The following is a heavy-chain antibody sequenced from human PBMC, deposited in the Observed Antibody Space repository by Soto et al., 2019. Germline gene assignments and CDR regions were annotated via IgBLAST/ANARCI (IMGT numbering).Heavy chain of an antibody. Sequence: PGGSLRLSCAASGCAFSGDYRSWIRQAPGKGLEWVSYISSSGSTIYYADSVKGRFTISRDNAKNSLYLQMNSLRAEDTAVYYCARVSGHILTGYYYYYYMDVWGKGTTVTVSS. CDR3: ARVSGHILTGYYYYYYMDV. D-gene: IGHD3-9*01. CDR1: GCAFSGDY. V-gene: IGHV3-11*01. CDR2: ISSSGSTI. J-gene: IGHJ6*03.